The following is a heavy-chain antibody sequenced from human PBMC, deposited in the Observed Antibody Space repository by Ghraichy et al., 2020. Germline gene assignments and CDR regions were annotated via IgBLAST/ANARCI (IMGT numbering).Heavy chain of an antibody. CDR1: GDSISSFY. D-gene: IGHD3-3*01. CDR3: ARDGSWDSWSGSYKWDWFDP. V-gene: IGHV4-59*13. CDR2: LYYSGST. J-gene: IGHJ5*02. Sequence: SETLSLTCNVSGDSISSFYCSWIRQFPGGRLEWIGSLYYSGSTHYSPSLKSRVTLSADTSTNQFSLKLRFVTAADTAIYYGARDGSWDSWSGSYKWDWFDPWGQGTLVTVSS.